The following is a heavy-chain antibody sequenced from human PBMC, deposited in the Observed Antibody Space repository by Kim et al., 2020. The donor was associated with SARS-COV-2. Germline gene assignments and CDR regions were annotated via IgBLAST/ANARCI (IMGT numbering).Heavy chain of an antibody. V-gene: IGHV3-43*02. D-gene: IGHD3-3*01. CDR3: AKGGSERRITIFGVVALPGHFDI. J-gene: IGHJ3*02. CDR1: GFTFDDYA. Sequence: GGSLRLSCAASGFTFDDYAMHWVRQAPGKGLEWVSLISGDGGSTYYADSVKGRFTISRDNSKNSLYLQMNSLRTEDTALYYCAKGGSERRITIFGVVALPGHFDIWGQGTMVTVSS. CDR2: ISGDGGST.